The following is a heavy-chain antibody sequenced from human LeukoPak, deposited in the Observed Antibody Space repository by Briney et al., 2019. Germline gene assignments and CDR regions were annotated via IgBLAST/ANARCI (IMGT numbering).Heavy chain of an antibody. D-gene: IGHD3-22*01. J-gene: IGHJ4*02. V-gene: IGHV3-23*01. CDR2: ISGSGGST. CDR3: ATTFYDSSGYYYPPGY. Sequence: GGSLRLSCAASGFTFSSYAMSWVRQAPGKGLDWVSAISGSGGSTYYADSVKGRFTISRDNSKNTLYLQMNSLRAEDKAVYYCATTFYDSSGYYYPPGYWGQGTLVTVSS. CDR1: GFTFSSYA.